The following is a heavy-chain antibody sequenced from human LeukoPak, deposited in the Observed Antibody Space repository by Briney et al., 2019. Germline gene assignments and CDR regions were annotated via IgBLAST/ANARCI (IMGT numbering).Heavy chain of an antibody. J-gene: IGHJ5*02. V-gene: IGHV1-18*01. CDR2: ISAYNGNT. CDR1: GYIFTSYG. CDR3: ARVKPRIAAAGGWFDP. Sequence: ASVKVSCKASGYIFTSYGISWVRQAPGQGLEWMGWISAYNGNTNYAQKLQGRVTMTTDTSASTAYMELRSLRSDDTAVYYCARVKPRIAAAGGWFDPWGQGTLVTVSS. D-gene: IGHD6-13*01.